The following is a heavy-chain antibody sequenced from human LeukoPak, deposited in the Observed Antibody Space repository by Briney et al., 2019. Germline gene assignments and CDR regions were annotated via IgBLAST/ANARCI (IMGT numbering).Heavy chain of an antibody. CDR2: LSYDGSQK. Sequence: GGSLRLSCVASGFTFSSYGMHWVRQAPGKGLEWVAVLSYDGSQKYYADSVKGRFTISRDNSKNTLYVQMNSLRAEDTAVYYCARSGQLWLSSHDYWGQGTLVTVSS. CDR3: ARSGQLWLSSHDY. CDR1: GFTFSSYG. D-gene: IGHD5-18*01. J-gene: IGHJ4*02. V-gene: IGHV3-30*03.